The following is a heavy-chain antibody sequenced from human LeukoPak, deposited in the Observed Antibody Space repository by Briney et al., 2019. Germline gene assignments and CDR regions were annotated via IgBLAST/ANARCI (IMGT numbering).Heavy chain of an antibody. J-gene: IGHJ4*02. D-gene: IGHD1-26*01. CDR3: AKDVGATRGYYFDY. CDR2: ISNSGGNT. CDR1: GFTFSNYA. V-gene: IGHV3-23*01. Sequence: GGSLRLPCAASGFTFSNYAMSWVRQAPGKGLEWVSAISNSGGNTYYADSVKGRFTISRDNSKNTLYLQMNSLRAEDTAVYYCAKDVGATRGYYFDYWGQGTLVTVSS.